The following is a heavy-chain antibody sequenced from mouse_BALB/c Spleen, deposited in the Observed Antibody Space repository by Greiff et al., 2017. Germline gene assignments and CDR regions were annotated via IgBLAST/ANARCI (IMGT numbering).Heavy chain of an antibody. CDR2: IWAGGST. CDR3: ARDRGTTVKGYYFDY. CDR1: GFSLTSYG. J-gene: IGHJ2*01. D-gene: IGHD1-1*01. Sequence: VKLMESGPGLVAPSQSLSITCTVSGFSLTSYGVHWVRQPPGKGLEWLGVIWAGGSTNYNSALMSRLSISKDNSKSQVFLKMNSLQTDDTAMYYCARDRGTTVKGYYFDYWGQGTTLTVSS. V-gene: IGHV2-9*02.